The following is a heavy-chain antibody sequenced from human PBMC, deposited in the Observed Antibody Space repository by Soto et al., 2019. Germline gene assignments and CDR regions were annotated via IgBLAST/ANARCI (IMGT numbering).Heavy chain of an antibody. CDR1: GFTFSSYA. D-gene: IGHD3-3*01. CDR2: ISYDGSNK. V-gene: IGHV3-30-3*01. CDR3: ARDPARFLEWFEGHFDY. J-gene: IGHJ4*02. Sequence: GGSLRLCCAASGFTFSSYAMHWVRQAPGKGLEWVAVISYDGSNKYYADSVKGRFTISRDNSKNTLYLQMNSLRAEDTAVYYCARDPARFLEWFEGHFDYWGQGTQVTVSS.